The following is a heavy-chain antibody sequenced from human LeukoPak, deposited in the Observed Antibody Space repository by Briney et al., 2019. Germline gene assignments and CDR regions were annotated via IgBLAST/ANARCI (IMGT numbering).Heavy chain of an antibody. CDR3: AKDQYIYGSSPFDY. CDR2: FSGGAGKT. J-gene: IGHJ4*02. CDR1: GFTFSSYA. D-gene: IGHD3-10*01. Sequence: GGSLRLSCAASGFTFSSYAMSWVRQAPGTRLEWVSSFSGGAGKTCYADSVKGRFTISRDNSQNTVYLQMSSLRAEDTAVYYCAKDQYIYGSSPFDYWGQGTLVTVSS. V-gene: IGHV3-23*01.